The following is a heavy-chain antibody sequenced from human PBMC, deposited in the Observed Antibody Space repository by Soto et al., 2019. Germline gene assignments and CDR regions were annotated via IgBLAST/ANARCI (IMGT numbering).Heavy chain of an antibody. CDR2: IYHSGST. D-gene: IGHD3-3*01. V-gene: IGHV4-4*02. Sequence: TSETLSLTCAVSSGSISSSNWWSWVRQPPGKGLEWFGEIYHSGSTNYNPSLKSRVTISVDKSKNQFSRKLSSVTAPDTAVYYCAISVRGREDFDFWCGPNRFDPSCQGTLVTV. CDR1: SGSISSSNW. J-gene: IGHJ5*02. CDR3: AISVRGREDFDFWCGPNRFDP.